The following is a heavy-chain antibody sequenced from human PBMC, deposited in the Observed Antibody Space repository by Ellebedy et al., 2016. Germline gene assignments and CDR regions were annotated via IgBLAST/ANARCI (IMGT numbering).Heavy chain of an antibody. Sequence: ASVKVSCKASGYTFTSYDINWVRQATGQGLEWLGGIIPIFGTAKYAQNFQGRVTIIADESTSTAYMELSSLRSEDTAVYYCARWEIGGAFDIWGQGTTVTVSS. CDR1: GYTFTSYD. V-gene: IGHV1-69*13. J-gene: IGHJ6*02. CDR2: IIPIFGTA. CDR3: ARWEIGGAFDI. D-gene: IGHD3-10*01.